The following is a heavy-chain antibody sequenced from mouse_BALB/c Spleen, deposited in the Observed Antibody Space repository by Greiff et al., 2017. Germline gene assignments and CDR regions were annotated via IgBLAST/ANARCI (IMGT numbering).Heavy chain of an antibody. Sequence: VKLMESGAELVKPGASVKLSCKTSGYTFTSYWIQWVKQRPGQGLGWIGEIFPGTGTTYYNEKFKGKATLTIDTSSSTAYMQLSSLTSEDSAVYFCARKDAMDYWGQGTSVTVSS. CDR1: GYTFTSYW. V-gene: IGHV1S132*01. CDR2: IFPGTGTT. J-gene: IGHJ4*01. CDR3: ARKDAMDY.